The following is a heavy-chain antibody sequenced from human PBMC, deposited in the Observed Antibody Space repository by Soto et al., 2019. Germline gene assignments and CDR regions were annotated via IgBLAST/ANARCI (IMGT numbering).Heavy chain of an antibody. V-gene: IGHV4-30-2*01. CDR1: GGSISSGGYS. Sequence: QLQLQESGSGLVKPSQTLSLTCAVSGGSISSGGYSWSWVRQPPGEGLEWIGYIYHSGSTYYNPSLKSRVTISVDRSKNQFSLKLSSVTAADTAVYCCALVEGATKRRYFDLWGRGILVTVSS. D-gene: IGHD1-26*01. CDR2: IYHSGST. J-gene: IGHJ2*01. CDR3: ALVEGATKRRYFDL.